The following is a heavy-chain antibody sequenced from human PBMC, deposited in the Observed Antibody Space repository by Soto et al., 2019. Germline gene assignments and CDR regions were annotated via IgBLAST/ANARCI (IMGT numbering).Heavy chain of an antibody. V-gene: IGHV3-30-3*01. J-gene: IGHJ4*02. CDR1: GFTFSSYA. CDR2: ISYDGSNK. Sequence: PGGSLRLSCAASGFTFSSYAMHWVRQAPGKGLEWVAVISYDGSNKYYADSVKGRFTISRDNSKNTLYLQMNSLRAEDTAVYYCNCKELPIAAAYRFDYWGQGTLVTVSS. CDR3: NCKELPIAAAYRFDY. D-gene: IGHD6-13*01.